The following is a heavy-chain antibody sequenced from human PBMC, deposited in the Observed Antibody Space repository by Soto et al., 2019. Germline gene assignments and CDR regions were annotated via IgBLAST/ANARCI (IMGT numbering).Heavy chain of an antibody. CDR1: GGSISSYY. J-gene: IGHJ3*02. CDR2: IYYSGST. Sequence: PSETLSLTCTVSGGSISSYYWSWIRQPPGKGLEWIGYIYYSGSTNYNPSLKSRITISVDTSKNQFSLKLSSVTAADMAVYYCASLSSSSGAFDIWGQGTMVTVSS. V-gene: IGHV4-59*08. D-gene: IGHD6-6*01. CDR3: ASLSSSSGAFDI.